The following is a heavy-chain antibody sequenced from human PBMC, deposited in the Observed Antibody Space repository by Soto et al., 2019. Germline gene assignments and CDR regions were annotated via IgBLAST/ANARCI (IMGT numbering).Heavy chain of an antibody. CDR3: AKGDMYYYYYMDV. V-gene: IGHV3-30*18. CDR2: ISYDGSNK. J-gene: IGHJ6*03. CDR1: GFTFSSYG. D-gene: IGHD2-15*01. Sequence: GGSLRLSCAASGFTFSSYGMHWVRQAPGKGLEWVAVISYDGSNKYYADSVKGRFTISRDNSKNTLYLQMNSLRAEDTAVYYCAKGDMYYYYYMDVWGKGTTVTSP.